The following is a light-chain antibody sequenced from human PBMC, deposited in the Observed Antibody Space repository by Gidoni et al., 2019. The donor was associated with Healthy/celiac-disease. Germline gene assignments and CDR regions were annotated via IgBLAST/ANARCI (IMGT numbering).Light chain of an antibody. V-gene: IGKV4-1*01. CDR1: QSVLYSSNNKNY. Sequence: DIVMTQSPDSLAVSLGERATINCKSSQSVLYSSNNKNYLAWYQQKPGQPPKLLIYWAATRDSGVPDRFSGSGSGTDFTLTVSSLQAEDVAVYYCQQYYSSWTFGQXTKVEIK. CDR3: QQYYSSWT. CDR2: WAA. J-gene: IGKJ1*01.